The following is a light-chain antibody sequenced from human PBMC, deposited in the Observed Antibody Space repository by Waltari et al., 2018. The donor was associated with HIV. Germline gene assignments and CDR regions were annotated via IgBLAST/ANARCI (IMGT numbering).Light chain of an antibody. V-gene: IGLV3-21*04. Sequence: SYVLAQPPSVSVAPGKTARSTCGGTNIGSQSLHWYQQKPGQAPAVVIYYESDRPSGIPERFSGSNSGNTATLTISRVEAGDEADYYCQVWDSSSDAYVFGTGTKVTVL. CDR1: NIGSQS. J-gene: IGLJ1*01. CDR3: QVWDSSSDAYV. CDR2: YES.